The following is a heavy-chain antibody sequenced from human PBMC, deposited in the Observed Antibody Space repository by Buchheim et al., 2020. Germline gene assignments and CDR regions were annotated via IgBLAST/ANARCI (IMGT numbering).Heavy chain of an antibody. D-gene: IGHD1-26*01. CDR2: ISYDGSNK. Sequence: QVQLVESGGGVVQPGRSLRLSCAASGFTFSSYGMHWVRQAPGKGLEWVAVISYDGSNKYYADSVKGRFTISRDNSKNTLYLQMNSLRAEDTAVYYCAKVQGPYSGSYYVAFDIWGQGT. CDR3: AKVQGPYSGSYYVAFDI. V-gene: IGHV3-30*18. CDR1: GFTFSSYG. J-gene: IGHJ3*02.